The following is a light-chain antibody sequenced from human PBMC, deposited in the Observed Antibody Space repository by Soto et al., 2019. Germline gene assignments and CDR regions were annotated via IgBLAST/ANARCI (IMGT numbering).Light chain of an antibody. CDR1: QGISKW. CDR2: AAS. Sequence: DIPMTQSPSSVSASVGDRVTITCRASQGISKWLARYQQKPGEAPKLLIYAASNLRSGVPSRFSGSGSGTIFALTIRSQQPEDFAIYQGPQGNSVTPLNFGGGNKGEIK. CDR3: PQGNSVTPLN. V-gene: IGKV1-12*01. J-gene: IGKJ4*01.